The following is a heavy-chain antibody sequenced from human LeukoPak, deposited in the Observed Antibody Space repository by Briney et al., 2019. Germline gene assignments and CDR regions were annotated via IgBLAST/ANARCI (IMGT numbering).Heavy chain of an antibody. CDR2: IDRNDDK. J-gene: IGHJ4*02. Sequence: SGPTLVNPTQTLTLTCTFSGFSLRTSGMCVSWIRQPPGKALEWLARIDRNDDKVYSKSLRTRLTISKDTSKNQVVLTMTNMDPVDTATYYCARILSDSSGWYVFDNWGQGTLVTVSS. CDR1: GFSLRTSGMC. D-gene: IGHD6-19*01. V-gene: IGHV2-70*17. CDR3: ARILSDSSGWYVFDN.